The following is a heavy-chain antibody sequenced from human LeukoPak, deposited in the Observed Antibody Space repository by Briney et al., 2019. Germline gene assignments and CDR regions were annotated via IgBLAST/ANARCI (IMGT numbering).Heavy chain of an antibody. CDR1: GFTFSDYA. CDR3: ARDYGDPDAFDI. D-gene: IGHD4-17*01. V-gene: IGHV3-30-3*01. Sequence: GGSLRLSCTVSGFTFSDYAMHWLRQAPGKGLEWVAVISYDGSNKYYADSVKGRFTISRDNSKNTLYLQMNSLRAEDTAVYYCARDYGDPDAFDIWGQGTMVTVSS. CDR2: ISYDGSNK. J-gene: IGHJ3*02.